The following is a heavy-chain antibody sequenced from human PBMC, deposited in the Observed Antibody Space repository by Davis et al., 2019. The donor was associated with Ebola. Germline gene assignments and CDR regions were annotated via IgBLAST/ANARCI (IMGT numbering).Heavy chain of an antibody. D-gene: IGHD3-3*01. CDR1: GITFSSYS. CDR2: SSSDSFTI. J-gene: IGHJ4*02. V-gene: IGHV3-48*02. Sequence: GESPMISFAASGITFSSYSMHWVRQAPGKGLELVAFSSSDSFTIHYADSVKGRFTISRDNAKNSLFLQMNSLRDEDTAVYYCARWSILGQWGQGTLVTVSS. CDR3: ARWSILGQ.